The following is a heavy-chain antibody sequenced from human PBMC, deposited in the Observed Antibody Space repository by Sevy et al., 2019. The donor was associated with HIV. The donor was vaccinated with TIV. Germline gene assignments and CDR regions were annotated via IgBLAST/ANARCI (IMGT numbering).Heavy chain of an antibody. D-gene: IGHD3-3*01. CDR1: GYTFTSYD. CDR3: ASLYDFWSGYYTGESHYGMDV. CDR2: MNPNSGNT. V-gene: IGHV1-8*01. Sequence: ASVKVSCKASGYTFTSYDINWVRQATGQGLEWMGWMNPNSGNTGYAQKFQGRDTMTRNTSISTAYMELSSLRSEDTAVYYCASLYDFWSGYYTGESHYGMDVWGQGTTVTVSS. J-gene: IGHJ6*02.